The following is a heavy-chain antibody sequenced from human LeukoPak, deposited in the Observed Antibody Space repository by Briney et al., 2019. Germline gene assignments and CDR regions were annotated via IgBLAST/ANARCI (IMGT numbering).Heavy chain of an antibody. Sequence: GGSLRLAWAASGLTFSSYAMSWDRQAAGKGLEWVSGISDSGDIPYYADSVKGRFTISRDNSKNTLYLQMNSLRAEDTAVYYCAKDRAGYSGARGFDYWGQGTLVTVSS. J-gene: IGHJ4*02. V-gene: IGHV3-23*01. D-gene: IGHD5-12*01. CDR2: ISDSGDIP. CDR1: GLTFSSYA. CDR3: AKDRAGYSGARGFDY.